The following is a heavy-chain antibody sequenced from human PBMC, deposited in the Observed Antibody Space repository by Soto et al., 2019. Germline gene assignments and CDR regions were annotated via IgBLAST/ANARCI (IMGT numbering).Heavy chain of an antibody. J-gene: IGHJ6*02. CDR3: AREPRWYAFADYGMDV. D-gene: IGHD6-13*01. V-gene: IGHV1-69*01. CDR2: IIPIFGTA. Sequence: QVQLVQSGAEVKKPGSSVKVSCKASGGTFSSYAISWVRQAPGQGLEWMGGIIPIFGTANYAQKFQGRVTITADESTSTAYMELSSLRSEDTAVYYCAREPRWYAFADYGMDVWGQGSTVTVSS. CDR1: GGTFSSYA.